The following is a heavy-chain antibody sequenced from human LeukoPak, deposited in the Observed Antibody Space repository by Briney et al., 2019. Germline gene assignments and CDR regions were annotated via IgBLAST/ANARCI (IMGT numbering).Heavy chain of an antibody. V-gene: IGHV3-9*01. CDR1: GFTFDDYA. CDR2: ISWNSGSI. Sequence: GRSLRLSCAASGFTFDDYAMHWVRQGPGKGLEWVSGISWNSGSIAYADSVKGRFTISRDNAKNSLYLQMYSLRAEDTALYYCAKGLSMVRGLDYWGQGTLVTVSS. J-gene: IGHJ4*02. D-gene: IGHD3-10*01. CDR3: AKGLSMVRGLDY.